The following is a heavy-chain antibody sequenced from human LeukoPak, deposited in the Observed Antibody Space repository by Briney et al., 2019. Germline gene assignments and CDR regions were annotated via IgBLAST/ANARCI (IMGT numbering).Heavy chain of an antibody. CDR1: GGTFSSYA. CDR3: ARDRPTTVTSNWFDP. J-gene: IGHJ5*02. V-gene: IGHV1-69*05. D-gene: IGHD4-17*01. CDR2: IIPIFGTA. Sequence: GASAKVSCKASGGTFSSYAISWVRQAPGQGLEWMGGIIPIFGTANYAQKFQGSVTITTDESTSTAYMELSSLRSEDTAVYYCARDRPTTVTSNWFDPWGQGTLVTVSS.